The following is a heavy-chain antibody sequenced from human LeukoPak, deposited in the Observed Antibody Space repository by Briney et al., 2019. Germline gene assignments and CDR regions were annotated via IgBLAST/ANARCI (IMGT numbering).Heavy chain of an antibody. Sequence: GGSLRLSCAASGFTFSDYYMSWIRQAPGKGLEWVSYISSSGSTIYYADSVKGRFTISRDNAKNSLYLQMNSLRAKDTAVYYCARVNQDIVVVPAAMCWFDPWGQGTLVTVSS. CDR2: ISSSGSTI. D-gene: IGHD2-2*01. V-gene: IGHV3-11*01. J-gene: IGHJ5*02. CDR1: GFTFSDYY. CDR3: ARVNQDIVVVPAAMCWFDP.